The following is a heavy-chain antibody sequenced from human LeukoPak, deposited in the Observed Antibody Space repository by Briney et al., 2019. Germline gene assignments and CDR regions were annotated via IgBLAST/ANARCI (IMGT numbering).Heavy chain of an antibody. Sequence: SETLPLTCTASAGFISSYYWSWIRQPPAKGLEWIGYIYYSGSTNYNPSLKSRVTMSVDTSKNQFALKLSSVTAADTAVYYCARATYSGSYYLDLWGQGTLVTVSS. J-gene: IGHJ4*02. V-gene: IGHV4-59*12. CDR2: IYYSGST. D-gene: IGHD1-26*01. CDR1: AGFISSYY. CDR3: ARATYSGSYYLDL.